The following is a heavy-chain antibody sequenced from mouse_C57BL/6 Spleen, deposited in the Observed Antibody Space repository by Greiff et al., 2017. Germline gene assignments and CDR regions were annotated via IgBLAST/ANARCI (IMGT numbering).Heavy chain of an antibody. J-gene: IGHJ4*01. CDR2: IYPGSGST. CDR3: ARRDYYGSSLYAMDY. CDR1: GYTFTSYW. D-gene: IGHD1-1*01. Sequence: QVQLQQPGAELVKPGASVKMSCKASGYTFTSYWITWVKQRPGQGLEWIGDIYPGSGSTNYNEKFKSKAKLTVDTSSSTAYMQLSSLTSEDSAVYYCARRDYYGSSLYAMDYWGQGTSVTVSS. V-gene: IGHV1-55*01.